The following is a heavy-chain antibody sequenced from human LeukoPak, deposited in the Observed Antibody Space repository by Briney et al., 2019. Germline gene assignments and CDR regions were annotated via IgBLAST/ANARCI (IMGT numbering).Heavy chain of an antibody. CDR1: GFTFSNAW. CDR3: TTGTTLLWFGESKNYYYYYMDV. CDR2: IKRKTDGGTT. Sequence: GGSLRLSCAASGFTFSNAWMRWVRQAPGRGLEWVGRIKRKTDGGTTDYAAPVKGRFTISRDDSKNTQYLQMNNLKTEDTAVYFCTTGTTLLWFGESKNYYYYYMDVWGKGTTVTISS. D-gene: IGHD3-10*01. J-gene: IGHJ6*03. V-gene: IGHV3-15*01.